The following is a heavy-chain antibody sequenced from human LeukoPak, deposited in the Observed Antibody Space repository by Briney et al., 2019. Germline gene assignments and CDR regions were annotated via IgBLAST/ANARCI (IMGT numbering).Heavy chain of an antibody. CDR3: AKANRYCSSTSCYDY. V-gene: IGHV3-23*01. J-gene: IGHJ4*02. CDR2: ISGSGGST. CDR1: GFTFSSYA. D-gene: IGHD2-2*01. Sequence: GGSLRLSCAASGFTFSSYAMSWVRQAPGKGLEWVSAISGSGGSTYYADSVKGRFTISRDNSKNTLYLQMNSLRAEDTAVYYCAKANRYCSSTSCYDYWGQGTLVTVSS.